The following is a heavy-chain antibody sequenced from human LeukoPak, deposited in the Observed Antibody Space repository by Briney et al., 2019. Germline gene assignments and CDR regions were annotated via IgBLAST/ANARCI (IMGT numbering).Heavy chain of an antibody. J-gene: IGHJ4*02. Sequence: GGSLRLSCAASGFTFSSYAMSWVRQAPGKGLEWVSAISGSGGSTYYADSVKGRFTISRDNSKNTLYLQMNSLRAEDTAAYYCARTGSSGCLTFDYWGQGILVTVSS. V-gene: IGHV3-23*01. CDR2: ISGSGGST. CDR1: GFTFSSYA. D-gene: IGHD3-22*01. CDR3: ARTGSSGCLTFDY.